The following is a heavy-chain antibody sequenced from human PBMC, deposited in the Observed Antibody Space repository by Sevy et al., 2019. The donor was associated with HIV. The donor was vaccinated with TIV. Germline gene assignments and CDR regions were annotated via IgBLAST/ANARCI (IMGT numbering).Heavy chain of an antibody. V-gene: IGHV3-48*01. CDR3: ARERGMGVLRFLDPYYYGMDV. CDR2: ISSSSSTI. CDR1: GFTFSSYS. D-gene: IGHD3-3*01. Sequence: GGSLRLSCAASGFTFSSYSMNWVRQAPGKGLEWVSYISSSSSTIYYADSVKGRFTISRDNAKNSLYLQMNSLRAEDTAVYYCARERGMGVLRFLDPYYYGMDVWGQGTTVTVSS. J-gene: IGHJ6*02.